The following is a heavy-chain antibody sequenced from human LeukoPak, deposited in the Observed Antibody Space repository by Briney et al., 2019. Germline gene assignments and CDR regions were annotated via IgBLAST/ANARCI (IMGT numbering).Heavy chain of an antibody. CDR1: GGSFSGYY. CDR3: ARDRRLGLMVYDRRTFAFDI. J-gene: IGHJ3*02. CDR2: INHSGCT. D-gene: IGHD2-8*01. V-gene: IGHV4-34*01. Sequence: SETLSLTCAVYGGSFSGYYWSCMRQPPGKGLEGIGEINHSGCTNYNPSLKSRVTISVDTSKNQFSLKLSSVTAADTAVYYCARDRRLGLMVYDRRTFAFDIWAQGTMVTVSS.